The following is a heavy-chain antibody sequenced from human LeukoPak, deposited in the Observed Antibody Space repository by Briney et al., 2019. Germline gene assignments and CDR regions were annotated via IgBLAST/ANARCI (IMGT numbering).Heavy chain of an antibody. J-gene: IGHJ5*02. D-gene: IGHD6-13*01. V-gene: IGHV4-4*07. Sequence: PSETLSLTCTVSGGSISSYYWSWIRQPAGKGLEWIGRIYTSGSTNYNPSLKSRVTMSVDTSKNQFSLKLSSVTAADTAVYYCARPRIAAAARVGFDPWGQGTLVTVSS. CDR2: IYTSGST. CDR1: GGSISSYY. CDR3: ARPRIAAAARVGFDP.